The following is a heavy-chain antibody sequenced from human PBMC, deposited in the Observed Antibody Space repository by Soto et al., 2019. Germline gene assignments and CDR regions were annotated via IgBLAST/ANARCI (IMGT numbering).Heavy chain of an antibody. CDR2: IWYDGSNK. J-gene: IGHJ6*02. CDR1: GFTFSSYG. D-gene: IGHD2-15*01. V-gene: IGHV3-33*01. Sequence: GGSLRLSCAASGFTFSSYGMHWVRQAPGKGLEWVAVIWYDGSNKYYADSVKGRFTISRDNSKNTLYLQMNSLRAEDTAVYYCARDSTDIVVVVAAIYYYYGMDVWGQGTTVTVSS. CDR3: ARDSTDIVVVVAAIYYYYGMDV.